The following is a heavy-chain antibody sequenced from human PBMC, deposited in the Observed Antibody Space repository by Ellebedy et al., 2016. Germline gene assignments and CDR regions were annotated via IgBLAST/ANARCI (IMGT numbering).Heavy chain of an antibody. J-gene: IGHJ6*02. D-gene: IGHD4-17*01. Sequence: ASVKVSCXASGYTFTGYYMHWVRQAPGQGLEWMGWINPNSGGTNYAQKFQGRVTMTRDTSISTAYMELSRLRSDDTAVYYCARDYGDYYYGMHVWGQGSTVTVSS. V-gene: IGHV1-2*02. CDR1: GYTFTGYY. CDR3: ARDYGDYYYGMHV. CDR2: INPNSGGT.